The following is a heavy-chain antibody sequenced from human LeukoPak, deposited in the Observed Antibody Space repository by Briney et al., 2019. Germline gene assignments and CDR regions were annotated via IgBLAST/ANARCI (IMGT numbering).Heavy chain of an antibody. V-gene: IGHV3-33*01. J-gene: IGHJ4*02. D-gene: IGHD5-18*01. CDR2: IWPDGGTK. Sequence: GGSLRLSCTASGFPFSSYGMHWVRQAPGKGLVWVTVIWPDGGTKYYADSVRGRFTVSRDNLNNIMYLQMNSLRPDDTGVYYCARIGFGFSYGQGYDYWGQGTLVSVSS. CDR3: ARIGFGFSYGQGYDY. CDR1: GFPFSSYG.